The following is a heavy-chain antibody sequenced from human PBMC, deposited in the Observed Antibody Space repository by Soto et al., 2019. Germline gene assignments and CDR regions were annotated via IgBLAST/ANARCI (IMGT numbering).Heavy chain of an antibody. J-gene: IGHJ4*02. D-gene: IGHD6-6*01. Sequence: GSLRLSCAASGFTFSSYAMSWVRQAPGKGLEWVSAISGSGGSTYYADSVKGRFTISRDNSKNTLYLQMNSLRAEDTAVYYCAKWGGIAARPGQGSEIDYWGQGTLVTVSS. CDR3: AKWGGIAARPGQGSEIDY. CDR1: GFTFSSYA. CDR2: ISGSGGST. V-gene: IGHV3-23*01.